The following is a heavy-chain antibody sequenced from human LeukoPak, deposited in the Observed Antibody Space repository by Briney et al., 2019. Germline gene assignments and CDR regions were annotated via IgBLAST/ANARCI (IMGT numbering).Heavy chain of an antibody. CDR1: GFTFSSYE. V-gene: IGHV3-48*03. CDR3: ASTTIFGPLDP. J-gene: IGHJ5*02. D-gene: IGHD3-3*01. Sequence: GGSLRPSCAASGFTFSSYEMNWVRQAPGKGLEWVSYISSSGSTIYYADSVKGRFTISRDNAKNSLYLQMNSLRAEDTAVYYCASTTIFGPLDPWGQGTLVTVSS. CDR2: ISSSGSTI.